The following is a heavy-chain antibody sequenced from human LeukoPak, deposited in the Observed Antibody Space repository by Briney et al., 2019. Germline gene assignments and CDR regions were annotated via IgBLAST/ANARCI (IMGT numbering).Heavy chain of an antibody. CDR2: IYTSGST. CDR3: ARMGESGSYLDAFDI. Sequence: SETLSLTCTVSGGSISSYYWSWIRQPAGKGPEWIGRIYTSGSTNYNPSLKSRATMSVDTSKNQFSLKLSSVTAADTAVYYCARMGESGSYLDAFDIWGQGTMVTVSS. V-gene: IGHV4-4*07. J-gene: IGHJ3*02. CDR1: GGSISSYY. D-gene: IGHD1-26*01.